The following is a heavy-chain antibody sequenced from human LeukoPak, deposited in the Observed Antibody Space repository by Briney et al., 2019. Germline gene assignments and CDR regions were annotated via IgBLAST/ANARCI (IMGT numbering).Heavy chain of an antibody. CDR1: AYSFTSYW. CDR3: ARFFDGSGSNAFDI. D-gene: IGHD3-10*01. CDR2: IYPGDSDS. V-gene: IGHV5-51*01. J-gene: IGHJ3*02. Sequence: GESLKISCKGSAYSFTSYWIGCVRQMPGKGLEWMGIIYPGDSDSRYSPSFQGQVTISADKSISTAYLQWSSLKASDTATYYCARFFDGSGSNAFDIWGQGTMVTVSS.